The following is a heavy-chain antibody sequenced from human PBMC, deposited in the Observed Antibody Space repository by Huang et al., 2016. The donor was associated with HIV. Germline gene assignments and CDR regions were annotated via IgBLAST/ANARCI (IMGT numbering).Heavy chain of an antibody. CDR2: IYTTGST. CDR3: ARGRVTSSGVVQSYDY. J-gene: IGHJ4*02. D-gene: IGHD3-3*01. Sequence: VQLQESGPGLVKPSQTLSLSCNVSGASLASGSYFWNWIRQPAGGGLEWIGHIYTTGSTDYNHALKSRVAVSSDTSKNQFSLSLRSVTAADTAVYFCARGRVTSSGVVQSYDYWGQGSLVTVSS. CDR1: GASLASGSYF. V-gene: IGHV4-61*09.